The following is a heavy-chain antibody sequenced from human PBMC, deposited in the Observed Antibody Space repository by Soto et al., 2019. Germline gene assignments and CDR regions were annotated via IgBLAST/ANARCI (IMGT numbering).Heavy chain of an antibody. CDR3: ARDLGLLQSLFDY. CDR2: ISVSGDNI. CDR1: GFSFNSFN. D-gene: IGHD1-1*01. J-gene: IGHJ4*02. Sequence: PGGSLRLSCLASGFSFNSFNINFIRRSPGRGLEWVASISVSGDNIYYGDSVQGRFTISRDNSKRSVFLDLKSLRVEDTAVYYCARDLGLLQSLFDYWGQGTLVTVSS. V-gene: IGHV3-21*01.